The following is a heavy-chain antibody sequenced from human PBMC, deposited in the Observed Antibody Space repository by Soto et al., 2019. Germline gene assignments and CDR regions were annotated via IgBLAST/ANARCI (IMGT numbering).Heavy chain of an antibody. CDR1: GGSISSGGYS. J-gene: IGHJ4*02. V-gene: IGHV4-30-2*05. CDR2: IYHSGST. Sequence: TLSLTCAVSGGSISSGGYSWSWIRQPPGKGLEWIGHIYHSGSTYYNPSLKSRVTISVDTSKNQFSLKLSSVTAADTAVYYCARVDDYVWGSYRGALDYWGQGTLVTVSS. CDR3: ARVDDYVWGSYRGALDY. D-gene: IGHD3-16*02.